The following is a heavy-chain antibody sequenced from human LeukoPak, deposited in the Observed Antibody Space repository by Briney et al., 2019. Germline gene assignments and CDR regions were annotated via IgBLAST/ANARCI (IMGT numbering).Heavy chain of an antibody. J-gene: IGHJ5*02. Sequence: PSETLSLTSILSGDSISSYDWSWIRQPPGKGLEWIEYAYHGGITNYNPSLKSRVTISVETSESQFSLRLSSVTAADTAIYYCARHGGTFDPWGQGILVTVSA. V-gene: IGHV4-59*01. CDR1: GDSISSYD. CDR3: ARHGGTFDP. CDR2: AYHGGIT. D-gene: IGHD1-1*01.